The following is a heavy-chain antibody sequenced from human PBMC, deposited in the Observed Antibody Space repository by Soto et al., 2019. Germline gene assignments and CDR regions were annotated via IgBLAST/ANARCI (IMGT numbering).Heavy chain of an antibody. J-gene: IGHJ4*02. CDR3: ARSSWNILTGKAWNY. CDR2: INHSGST. D-gene: IGHD3-9*01. CDR1: GGSFRGHY. V-gene: IGHV4-34*01. Sequence: SETLSLTCAVYGGSFRGHYWSWIRQPPGKGLEWIGEINHSGSTNYNPSLKSRVTISVDTSKSQFSLKLSSVTAADTAVYYCARSSWNILTGKAWNYWGQGTLVTVSS.